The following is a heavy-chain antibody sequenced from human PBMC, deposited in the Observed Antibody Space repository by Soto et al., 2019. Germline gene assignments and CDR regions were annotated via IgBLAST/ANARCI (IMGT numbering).Heavy chain of an antibody. CDR1: GFTFSSYG. Sequence: QVQLVESGGGVVQPGRSLRLSCAASGFTFSSYGMHWVRQAPGKGLEWVAVISYDGSNKYYADSVKGRFTISRDNSKNTLYLQMNSLRAEDTAVYYCAKEGQYYDILTGYRSSYGMDVWGQGTTVTVSS. CDR2: ISYDGSNK. J-gene: IGHJ6*02. CDR3: AKEGQYYDILTGYRSSYGMDV. D-gene: IGHD3-9*01. V-gene: IGHV3-30*18.